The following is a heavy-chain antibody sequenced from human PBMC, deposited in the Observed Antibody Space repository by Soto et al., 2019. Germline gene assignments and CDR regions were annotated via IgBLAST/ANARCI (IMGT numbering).Heavy chain of an antibody. CDR2: INHSVIT. CDR3: ARVSSSAAATGAFDI. D-gene: IGHD2-15*01. Sequence: SETLSLTCAVYGGSFSGYYWSWIRQPPGKGLEWIGEINHSVITNYNPSLKSRVTISVDTSKNQFSPKLSSVTAADTAVYFCARVSSSAAATGAFDIWGQGTMVTVSS. V-gene: IGHV4-34*01. CDR1: GGSFSGYY. J-gene: IGHJ3*02.